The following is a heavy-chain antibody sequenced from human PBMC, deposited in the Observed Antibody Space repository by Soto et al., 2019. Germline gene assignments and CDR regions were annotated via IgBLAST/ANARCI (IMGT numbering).Heavy chain of an antibody. Sequence: EVQLVESGGDLVKPGGSLGLSCAASGFTFSSYTMNWVRQAPGKGLEWVSSISSGSSNVFYADSVKGRFTISRDDAKDSLYLQMNSLTAEDTALYYCARDLAARPGWFDPWGQGTLVTVSS. D-gene: IGHD6-6*01. V-gene: IGHV3-21*01. CDR2: ISSGSSNV. CDR1: GFTFSSYT. CDR3: ARDLAARPGWFDP. J-gene: IGHJ5*02.